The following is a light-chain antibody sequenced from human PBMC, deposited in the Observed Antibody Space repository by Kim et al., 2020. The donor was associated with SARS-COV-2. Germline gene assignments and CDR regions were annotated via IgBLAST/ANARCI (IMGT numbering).Light chain of an antibody. CDR2: DKN. J-gene: IGLJ2*01. CDR1: SLRTAL. CDR3: NSWDSSGDRVI. V-gene: IGLV3-19*01. Sequence: ALGQTVKITGQADSLRTALASWCQQRPGQAPELLIYDKNHRPSGIADRFSGSSSGNTASLTITGAQAEDEAVYYCNSWDSSGDRVIFGGGTQLTVL.